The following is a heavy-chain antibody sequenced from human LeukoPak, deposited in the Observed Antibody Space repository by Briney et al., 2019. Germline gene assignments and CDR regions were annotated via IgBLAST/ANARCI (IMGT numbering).Heavy chain of an antibody. J-gene: IGHJ4*02. CDR1: GFTFDDYA. Sequence: PGGSLRLSCAASGFTFDDYAMHWVRQAPGKGLEWVSGISWNSGSIGYADSVKGRFTISRDNAKNSPYLQMNSLRAEDMALYYCAKDNYYDSSGYIDYWGQGTLVTVSS. V-gene: IGHV3-9*03. CDR2: ISWNSGSI. D-gene: IGHD3-22*01. CDR3: AKDNYYDSSGYIDY.